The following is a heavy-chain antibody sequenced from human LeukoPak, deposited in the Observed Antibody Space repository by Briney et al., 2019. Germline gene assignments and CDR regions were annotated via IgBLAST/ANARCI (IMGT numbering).Heavy chain of an antibody. CDR1: GYSISSGYY. D-gene: IGHD3-3*01. Sequence: SETLSLSCAVSGYSISSGYYWGWIRQPPGKGLEGIGNISHSGSTYYKPSLKSRVTISVDTSKNQFSLKLSSVTAADTAVYYCARLWWSGYYYYYMDVWGKGTTVTVSS. J-gene: IGHJ6*03. V-gene: IGHV4-38-2*01. CDR2: ISHSGST. CDR3: ARLWWSGYYYYYMDV.